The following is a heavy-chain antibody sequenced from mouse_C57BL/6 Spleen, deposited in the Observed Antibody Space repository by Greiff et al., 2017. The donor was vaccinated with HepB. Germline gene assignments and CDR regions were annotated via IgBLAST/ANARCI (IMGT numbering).Heavy chain of an antibody. CDR1: GFTFTDYY. Sequence: EVQRVESGGGLVQPGGSLSLSCAASGFTFTDYYMSWVRQPPGKALEWLGFIRNKANGYTTEYSASVKGRFPISRDNSQSILYLQMNALRAEDSATYYCARYNWDGYFDVWGTGTTVTVSS. V-gene: IGHV7-3*01. J-gene: IGHJ1*03. CDR2: IRNKANGYTT. D-gene: IGHD4-1*01. CDR3: ARYNWDGYFDV.